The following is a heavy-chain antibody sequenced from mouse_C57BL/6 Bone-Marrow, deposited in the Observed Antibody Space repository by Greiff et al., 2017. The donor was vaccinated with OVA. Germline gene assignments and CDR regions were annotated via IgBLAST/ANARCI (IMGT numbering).Heavy chain of an antibody. D-gene: IGHD2-3*01. CDR3: TRKSRWLLPYYFDY. J-gene: IGHJ2*01. Sequence: EVQRVESGGGLVQPGGSMKLSCAASGFTFSDAWMDWVRQSPEKGLEWVAEIRNKANNHATYYAESVKGRFTISRDDSKSSVYLQMNSLRAEDTGIYYCTRKSRWLLPYYFDYWGQGTTLTVSS. CDR2: IRNKANNHAT. CDR1: GFTFSDAW. V-gene: IGHV6-6*01.